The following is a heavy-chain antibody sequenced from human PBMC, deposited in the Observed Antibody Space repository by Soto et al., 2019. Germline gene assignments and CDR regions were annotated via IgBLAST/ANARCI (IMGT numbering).Heavy chain of an antibody. CDR2: IYYSGST. J-gene: IGHJ4*02. CDR3: AREGGGGTQDY. Sequence: SETLSLTCTVSGGSISSYYWSWIRQPPGKGLEWIGYIYYSGSTNYNPSLKSRVTISVDTSKNQFSLKLSSVTAADTAVYYCAREGGGGTQDYWGQGTLVTVSS. CDR1: GGSISSYY. D-gene: IGHD2-15*01. V-gene: IGHV4-59*01.